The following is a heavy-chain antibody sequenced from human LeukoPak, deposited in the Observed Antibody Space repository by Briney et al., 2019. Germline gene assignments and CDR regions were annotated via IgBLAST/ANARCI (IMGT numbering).Heavy chain of an antibody. J-gene: IGHJ3*01. Sequence: GGSLRLSCAASGFTCSSYWMSWVRQAPGKGLEGVANIKLDGSEVYYVDSVKGRFSISRDNAKNSLYLQMNSLRAEDTALYYCARDRSWELPGADGFDVWGQGTMVTVSS. CDR3: ARDRSWELPGADGFDV. D-gene: IGHD1-26*01. CDR1: GFTCSSYW. V-gene: IGHV3-7*04. CDR2: IKLDGSEV.